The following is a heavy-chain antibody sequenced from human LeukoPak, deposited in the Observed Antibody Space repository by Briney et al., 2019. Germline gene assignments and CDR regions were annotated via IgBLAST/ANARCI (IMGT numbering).Heavy chain of an antibody. CDR2: IRYDGSNK. V-gene: IGHV3-30*02. D-gene: IGHD4-17*01. CDR1: GFAFSSYG. CDR3: AKDTVKVTTIRRVPHYMDV. J-gene: IGHJ6*03. Sequence: GGSLRLSCAASGFAFSSYGMHWVRQAPGKGLDWVAFIRYDGSNKYYADSVKGRFTISRDNSKNTLYLQMNSLRAEDTAVYYCAKDTVKVTTIRRVPHYMDVWGKGTTATISS.